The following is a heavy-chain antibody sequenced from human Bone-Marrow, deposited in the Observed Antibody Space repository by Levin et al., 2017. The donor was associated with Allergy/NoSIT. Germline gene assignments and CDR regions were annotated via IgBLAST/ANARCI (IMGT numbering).Heavy chain of an antibody. CDR3: AKDIASGYFLAFDY. V-gene: IGHV3-9*01. J-gene: IGHJ4*02. CDR1: GFTFDDYA. D-gene: IGHD5-12*01. CDR2: ITWNSAKI. Sequence: SLKISCAASGFTFDDYAMHWVRQIPGKGLEWVAGITWNSAKIAYGDSFKGRFTISRDNAKNSLDLQMNSLRPEDTALYYCAKDIASGYFLAFDYWGQAALVPVSS.